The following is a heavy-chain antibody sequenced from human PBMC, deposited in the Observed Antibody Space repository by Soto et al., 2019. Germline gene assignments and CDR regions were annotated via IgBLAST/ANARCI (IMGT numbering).Heavy chain of an antibody. Sequence: NPSETLSLTCTVSGGAVSSGTYYWSWIRQPPAKGLEWIGHIYFTGSTNYNPSLKSRVTMSLDTSRNQFSLKLSSVTAADTAVYYCTRGPPRVQWFDPWGLGTLVTVSS. J-gene: IGHJ5*02. V-gene: IGHV4-61*01. CDR3: TRGPPRVQWFDP. CDR2: IYFTGST. CDR1: GGAVSSGTYY.